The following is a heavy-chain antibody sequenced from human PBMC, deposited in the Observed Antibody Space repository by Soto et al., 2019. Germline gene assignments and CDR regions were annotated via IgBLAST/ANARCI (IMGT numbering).Heavy chain of an antibody. J-gene: IGHJ6*02. D-gene: IGHD2-8*01. V-gene: IGHV4-59*01. CDR1: SGSISMFC. CDR2: IYYSGST. CDR3: ARNDGYCTNGVCLYYYGMDV. Sequence: SETLSLTCTVSSGSISMFCFGCVRQPPGELLGWLGYIYYSGSTNYNPYLKSRVTISVDTSKTQFTLKLSSVTAADTVVYYCARNDGYCTNGVCLYYYGMDVWGQGTTVTVSS.